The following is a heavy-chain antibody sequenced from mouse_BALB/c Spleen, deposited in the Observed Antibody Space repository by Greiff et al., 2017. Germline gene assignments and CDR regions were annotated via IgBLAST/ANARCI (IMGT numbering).Heavy chain of an antibody. CDR2: ISSGGST. V-gene: IGHV5-6-5*01. D-gene: IGHD2-4*01. J-gene: IGHJ3*01. CDR3: ARGAYDYDGGWFAY. CDR1: GFTFSSYA. Sequence: EVKLMESGGGLVKPGGSLKLSCAASGFTFSSYAMSWVRQTPEKRLEWVASISSGGSTYYPDSVKGRFTISRDNARNILYLQMSSLRSEDTAMYYCARGAYDYDGGWFAYWGQGTLVTVSA.